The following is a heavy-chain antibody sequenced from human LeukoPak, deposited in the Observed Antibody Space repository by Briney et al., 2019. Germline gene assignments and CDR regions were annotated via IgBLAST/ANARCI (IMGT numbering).Heavy chain of an antibody. J-gene: IGHJ5*02. CDR1: GFTFSSYA. CDR2: LCGRGGST. D-gene: IGHD1-26*01. V-gene: IGHV3-23*01. Sequence: GGSLRLSCAASGFTFSSYAMSWVRQAPGRGRVGGPALCGRGGSTYYADSVKGRFTISRDNSKNTLYLQMNSLRAEDTAVYYCAKGASPPQVGATGEWFDPWGQGTLVTVSS. CDR3: AKGASPPQVGATGEWFDP.